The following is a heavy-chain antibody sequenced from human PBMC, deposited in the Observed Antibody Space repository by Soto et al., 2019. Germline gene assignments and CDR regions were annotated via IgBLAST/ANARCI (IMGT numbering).Heavy chain of an antibody. CDR1: GGSISSGDYY. CDR3: ARERPDGARLDP. J-gene: IGHJ5*02. V-gene: IGHV4-30-4*01. CDR2: IYYSGST. D-gene: IGHD6-6*01. Sequence: QVQLQESGPGLVKPSQTLSLTCTVSGGSISSGDYYWSWIRQPPGKGLEWIGYIYYSGSTYYNPSLKRRVTISVDTPKNQFSLKLSSVTAADTAVYYCARERPDGARLDPWGQGTLVTVSS.